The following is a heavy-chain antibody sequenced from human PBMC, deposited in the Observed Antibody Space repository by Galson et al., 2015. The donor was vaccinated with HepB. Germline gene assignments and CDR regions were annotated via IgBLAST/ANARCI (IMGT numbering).Heavy chain of an antibody. CDR1: GFTFSSYA. V-gene: IGHV3-30*04. CDR2: ISYDGSNK. J-gene: IGHJ4*02. D-gene: IGHD5-12*01. CDR3: ARVPRGLPPPLDY. Sequence: SLRLSCAASGFTFSSYAMHWVRQAPGKGLEWVAVISYDGSNKYYADSVKGRFTISRDNSKNTLYLQMNSLRAEDTAVYYCARVPRGLPPPLDYWGQGTLVTVSS.